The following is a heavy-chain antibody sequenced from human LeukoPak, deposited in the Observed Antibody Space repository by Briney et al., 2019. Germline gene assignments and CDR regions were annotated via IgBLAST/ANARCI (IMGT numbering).Heavy chain of an antibody. Sequence: GGSLRLSCAASGFTFSSYSMNWVRQAPGKGLEWVSSISSSSSYIYYADSVKGRFTISRDNAKNSLYLQMNSLRAEDTAVYYCARVKVRGVIPIDYYYGMDVWGQGTTVTVSS. D-gene: IGHD3-10*01. J-gene: IGHJ6*02. CDR3: ARVKVRGVIPIDYYYGMDV. V-gene: IGHV3-21*01. CDR1: GFTFSSYS. CDR2: ISSSSSYI.